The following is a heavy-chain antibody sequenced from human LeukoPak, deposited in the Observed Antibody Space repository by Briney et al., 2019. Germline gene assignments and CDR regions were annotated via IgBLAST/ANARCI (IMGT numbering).Heavy chain of an antibody. CDR3: ARGRISYSSSWYTRYYFDY. Sequence: SETLSLTCAVYGGSFSGYYWSWIRQPPGKGLEWIGEINHSRSTNYNPSLKSRVTISVDTSKNQFSLKLSSVTAADTAVYYCARGRISYSSSWYTRYYFDYWGQGTLVTVSS. CDR1: GGSFSGYY. J-gene: IGHJ4*02. D-gene: IGHD6-13*01. V-gene: IGHV4-34*01. CDR2: INHSRST.